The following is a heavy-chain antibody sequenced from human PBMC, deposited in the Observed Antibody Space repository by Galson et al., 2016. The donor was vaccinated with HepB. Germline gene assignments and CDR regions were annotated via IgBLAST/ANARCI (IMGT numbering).Heavy chain of an antibody. D-gene: IGHD7-27*01. Sequence: SLRLSCAASGFTFSNHWIHWVRQAPGEGPVWVSLINSDGTAVEYADSVEGRFTISRDNVKNTVYLQMSSLRVEDTGVYSCARDLGRSTPFDPWGQGTLVTVSS. CDR3: ARDLGRSTPFDP. CDR1: GFTFSNHW. V-gene: IGHV3-74*03. J-gene: IGHJ5*02. CDR2: INSDGTAV.